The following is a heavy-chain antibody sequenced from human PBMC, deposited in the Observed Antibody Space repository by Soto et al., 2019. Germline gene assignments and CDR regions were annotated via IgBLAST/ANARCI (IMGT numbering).Heavy chain of an antibody. J-gene: IGHJ4*02. CDR1: GYTFNRHY. V-gene: IGHV1-46*02. CDR2: VDPSGGDT. CDR3: AKRRGVGLTRSSVDY. Sequence: QVQLVQSGAEGRNPGASVKVSCKASGYTFNRHYIQWVRQAPGQGLEWMGMVDPSGGDTNYAKKFQGRVTLTSDTSTSTVYMELSSLRDEATAVYYCAKRRGVGLTRSSVDYWGPGNLVIVS. D-gene: IGHD1-26*01.